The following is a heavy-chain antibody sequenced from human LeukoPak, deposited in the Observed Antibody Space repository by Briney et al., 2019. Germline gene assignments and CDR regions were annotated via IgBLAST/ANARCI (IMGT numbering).Heavy chain of an antibody. CDR1: GGSISSGGYY. Sequence: PSQTLSLTCTVSGGSISSGGYYWSWIRQHPGTGLEWIGYIYYSGSTYYNPSLKSRVTISVDTSKNQFSLKLSSVTAADTAGYYCARDSQNHYYDSSGYHDAFDIWGQGTMVTVSS. V-gene: IGHV4-31*03. CDR3: ARDSQNHYYDSSGYHDAFDI. J-gene: IGHJ3*02. CDR2: IYYSGST. D-gene: IGHD3-22*01.